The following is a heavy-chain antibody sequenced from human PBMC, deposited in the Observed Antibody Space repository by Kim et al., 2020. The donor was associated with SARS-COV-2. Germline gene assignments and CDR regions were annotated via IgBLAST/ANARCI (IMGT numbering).Heavy chain of an antibody. Sequence: GGSLRLSCTVSGFTFSSYYMAWVRQAPGKGLEWVADISHGGGTTKYLDSVEGRFTISRDDAKNSLYLEMNSLRVEYTAVYYCVRDGFSTNWSLYCWGQGTLVSVS. CDR3: VRDGFSTNWSLYC. D-gene: IGHD3-3*01. J-gene: IGHJ4*02. CDR2: ISHGGGTT. CDR1: GFTFSSYY. V-gene: IGHV3-7*01.